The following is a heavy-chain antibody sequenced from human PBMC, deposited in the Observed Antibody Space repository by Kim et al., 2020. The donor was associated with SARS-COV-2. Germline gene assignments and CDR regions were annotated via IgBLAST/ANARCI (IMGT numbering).Heavy chain of an antibody. D-gene: IGHD6-19*01. CDR2: ISSSSEHI. V-gene: IGHV3-21*01. CDR3: ARGAAHPQYSSGWYFRFHFDF. J-gene: IGHJ4*02. Sequence: GGSLRLSCAASGFTFGSYTMVWVRQAPGKGLEWVSSISSSSEHIYYSDSVKGRFTISRDNARNSLFLQMSSLRAEDTAMYYCARGAAHPQYSSGWYFRFHFDFWGQGMLVTVSS. CDR1: GFTFGSYT.